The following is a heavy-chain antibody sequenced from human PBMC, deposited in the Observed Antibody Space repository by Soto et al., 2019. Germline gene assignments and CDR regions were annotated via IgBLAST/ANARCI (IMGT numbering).Heavy chain of an antibody. D-gene: IGHD4-17*01. V-gene: IGHV3-30-3*01. CDR1: GFTFKNYH. CDR3: ARDDYGVPD. Sequence: ESGGGVVQPGRSLRLSCAASGFTFKNYHMHWVRQAPGKGLQWLAFISYDKNNKYYADSVKGRFTISRDNSKNTLYLQLNSLRPEDTAVYYCARDDYGVPDWGQGTLVTVSS. CDR2: ISYDKNNK. J-gene: IGHJ4*02.